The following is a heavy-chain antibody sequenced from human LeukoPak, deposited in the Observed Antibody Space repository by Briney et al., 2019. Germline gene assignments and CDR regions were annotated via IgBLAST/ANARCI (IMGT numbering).Heavy chain of an antibody. CDR3: ARARKAYYYDSSGYECGY. V-gene: IGHV1-2*02. CDR2: INPNSGGT. CDR1: GYTFTGYY. Sequence: GASAKVSCKASGYTFTGYYMHWVRQAPGQGLEWMGWINPNSGGTNYAQKFQGRVTMTRDTSISTAYMELSRLRSDDTAVYYCARARKAYYYDSSGYECGYWGQGTLVTVSS. D-gene: IGHD3-22*01. J-gene: IGHJ4*02.